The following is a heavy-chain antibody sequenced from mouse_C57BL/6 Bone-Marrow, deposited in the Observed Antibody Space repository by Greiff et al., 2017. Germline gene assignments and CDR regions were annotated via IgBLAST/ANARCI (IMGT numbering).Heavy chain of an antibody. Sequence: VMLVESGPGLVQPSQSLSITCTVSGFSLTSYGVHWVRQSPGKGLEWLGVIWSGGSTDYNAAFISRLSISKDNSKSQVFFKMNSLQADDTAIYYCARDGSSYVDWYFDVWGTGTTVTVSS. D-gene: IGHD1-1*01. V-gene: IGHV2-2*01. CDR1: GFSLTSYG. J-gene: IGHJ1*03. CDR2: IWSGGST. CDR3: ARDGSSYVDWYFDV.